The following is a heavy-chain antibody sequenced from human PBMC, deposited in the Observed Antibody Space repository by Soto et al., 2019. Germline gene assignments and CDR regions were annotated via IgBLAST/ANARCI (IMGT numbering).Heavy chain of an antibody. CDR2: IIPILGIA. CDR1: GGTFSSYT. J-gene: IGHJ3*02. CDR3: RKDIVVVPAGPDAFDI. D-gene: IGHD2-2*01. Sequence: GASVKVSCKASGGTFSSYTISWVRQAPGQGLEWMGRIIPILGIANYAQKFQGRVTITADKSTSTAYMELSSLRSEDTAVYYCRKDIVVVPAGPDAFDIWGQGTMVTVSS. V-gene: IGHV1-69*02.